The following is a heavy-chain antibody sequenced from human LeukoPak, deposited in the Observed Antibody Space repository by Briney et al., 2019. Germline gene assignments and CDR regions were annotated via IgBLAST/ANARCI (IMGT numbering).Heavy chain of an antibody. CDR1: GGSISSSNW. D-gene: IGHD3-3*01. Sequence: PSGTLSLTCAVSGGSISSSNWWSWVRQPPGKGLEWIGEIYHSGSTNYNPSLKSRVTISVDKSKNQFSLKLSSVTAADTAVYYCAREDYDFWSGYLGGYYYMDVWGKGTTVTISS. J-gene: IGHJ6*03. CDR3: AREDYDFWSGYLGGYYYMDV. CDR2: IYHSGST. V-gene: IGHV4-4*02.